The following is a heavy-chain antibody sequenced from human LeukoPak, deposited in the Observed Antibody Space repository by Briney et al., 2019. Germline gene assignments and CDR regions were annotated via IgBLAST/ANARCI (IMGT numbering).Heavy chain of an antibody. Sequence: GGSLRLSCAASGFTFDDYAMHWVRQAPGKGLEWVSGISWNSGSIGYADSVKGRFTISRENAKNSLYLQMNSLRAGDTAVYYCARGASSGFDSWGQGTLVTVYS. CDR2: ISWNSGSI. CDR1: GFTFDDYA. D-gene: IGHD6-19*01. V-gene: IGHV3-9*01. CDR3: ARGASSGFDS. J-gene: IGHJ4*02.